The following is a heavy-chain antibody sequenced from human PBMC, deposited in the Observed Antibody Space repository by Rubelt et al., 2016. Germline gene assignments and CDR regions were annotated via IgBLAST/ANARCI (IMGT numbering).Heavy chain of an antibody. V-gene: IGHV4-34*01. CDR2: INHSGST. J-gene: IGHJ4*02. Sequence: QVQLQQWGAGLLKPSETLSLTCAVYGGSFSGYYWSWIRQPPGKGLEWIGEINHSGSTNYNPSPNRWVTISVDTSKNQLALKLSSVTAADTVVYYCARGGVAVAGRIDYWGQGTLVTVSS. CDR3: ARGGVAVAGRIDY. CDR1: GGSFSGYY. D-gene: IGHD6-19*01.